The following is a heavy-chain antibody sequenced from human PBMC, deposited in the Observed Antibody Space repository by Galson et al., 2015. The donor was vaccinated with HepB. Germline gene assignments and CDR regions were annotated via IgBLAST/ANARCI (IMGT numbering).Heavy chain of an antibody. Sequence: SLRLSCAASGFTFSSYAMSWVRQAPGKGLEWVSAISGSGGSTYYADSVKGRFTISRDNSKNTLYLQMNSLRAEDTAVYYCAGSSWYGNWFDPWGQGTLVTVSS. CDR2: ISGSGGST. V-gene: IGHV3-23*01. D-gene: IGHD6-13*01. CDR1: GFTFSSYA. J-gene: IGHJ5*02. CDR3: AGSSWYGNWFDP.